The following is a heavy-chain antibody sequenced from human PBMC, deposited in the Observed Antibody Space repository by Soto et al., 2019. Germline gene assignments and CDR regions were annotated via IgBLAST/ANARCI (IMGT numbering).Heavy chain of an antibody. V-gene: IGHV3-21*01. CDR2: IISSGSDI. CDR1: GFTFTSYI. D-gene: IGHD2-2*01. CDR3: ARAEPAAPFDY. J-gene: IGHJ4*02. Sequence: PGGSLRLSCAASGFTFTSYIMHWVRQTPGKGLEWVSSIISSGSDIYYADSVKGRFTISRDNAKNSLYLQMNSLRAEDTAVYYCARAEPAAPFDYWGQGTLVTVSS.